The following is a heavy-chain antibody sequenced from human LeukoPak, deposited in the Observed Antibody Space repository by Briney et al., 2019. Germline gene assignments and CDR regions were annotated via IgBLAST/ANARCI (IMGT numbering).Heavy chain of an antibody. CDR3: ARQGSSGWRDFDY. V-gene: IGHV1-2*02. J-gene: IGHJ4*02. CDR1: GYTFTGYY. Sequence: ASVKVSCKASGYTFTGYYMHWVRQAPGLGLEWMGWINPNSGGTNYAQKLQGRVTMTTDTSTSTAYMELRSLRSDDTAVYYCARQGSSGWRDFDYWGQGTLVTVSS. D-gene: IGHD6-19*01. CDR2: INPNSGGT.